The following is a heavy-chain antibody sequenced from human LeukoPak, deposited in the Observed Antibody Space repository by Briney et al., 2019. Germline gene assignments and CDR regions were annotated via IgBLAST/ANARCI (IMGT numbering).Heavy chain of an antibody. J-gene: IGHJ4*02. CDR3: ARTHGIVGATFFDY. CDR1: GGPISRGDYY. V-gene: IGHV4-30-4*08. Sequence: SETLSLTXTVSGGPISRGDYYWSWIRQPPGKGLEWIGYIYYSGSTYYNPSLKSRVAISLDTSKNQFSLQLISVTAADTAVSYCARTHGIVGATFFDYWGQGTLVTVSS. D-gene: IGHD1-26*01. CDR2: IYYSGST.